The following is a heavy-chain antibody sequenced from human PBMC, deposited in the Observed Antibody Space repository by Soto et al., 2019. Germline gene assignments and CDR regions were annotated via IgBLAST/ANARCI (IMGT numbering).Heavy chain of an antibody. CDR2: ISGSGGSS. V-gene: IGHV3-23*01. J-gene: IGHJ4*02. CDR1: GFTFTSYA. CDR3: AKGGSYYYDSSGYYAN. D-gene: IGHD3-22*01. Sequence: GSLRLSCAASGFTFTSYAMGWVRQAPGKGLEWVSAISGSGGSSYYADSVKGRFTISRDNSKNTLFLQMNSLRAEDTAIYYCAKGGSYYYDSSGYYANWGQGTLVTVSS.